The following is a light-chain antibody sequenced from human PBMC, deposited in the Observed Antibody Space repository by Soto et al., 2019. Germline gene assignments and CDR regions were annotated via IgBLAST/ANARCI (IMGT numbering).Light chain of an antibody. V-gene: IGKV1-5*01. J-gene: IGKJ2*01. CDR2: DAA. CDR1: QSISSW. CDR3: QQYNSHYT. Sequence: DIQMTQSSSTLSASVGDRVTITCRASQSISSWVAWYQQKPGQAPKLLIYDAASLGSGVPSRFSGSGSGTEFTLTSSSLQPDDFATYYCQQYNSHYTFGQGTKLEIK.